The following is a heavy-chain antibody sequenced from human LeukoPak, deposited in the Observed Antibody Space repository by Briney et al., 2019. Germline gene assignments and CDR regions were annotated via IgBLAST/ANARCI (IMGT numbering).Heavy chain of an antibody. Sequence: SETLSLTCAVYGGSFSGYYWSWIRQPPGKGLEWIGEINHSGFTNYNPSLKSRATISVDTSKNQFSLKLSSVTAADTAVYYCARVQASYYYGSGSYRGRGYYYAMDVWGKGTTVTVSS. J-gene: IGHJ6*04. CDR2: INHSGFT. CDR1: GGSFSGYY. CDR3: ARVQASYYYGSGSYRGRGYYYAMDV. D-gene: IGHD3-10*01. V-gene: IGHV4-34*01.